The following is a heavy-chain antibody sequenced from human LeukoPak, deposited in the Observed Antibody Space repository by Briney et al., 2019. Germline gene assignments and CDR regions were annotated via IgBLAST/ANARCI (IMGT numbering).Heavy chain of an antibody. D-gene: IGHD1-14*01. V-gene: IGHV1-69*05. CDR1: GGTFSSYA. J-gene: IGHJ5*02. CDR3: AGGPTGIRTGNWFDP. CDR2: IIPIFGTA. Sequence: SVRVSCKASGGTFSSYAISWVRQAPGQGLEWMGGIIPIFGTANYAQKSQGKVTIATDESTSTAYMELSSLRSEDTAVYDCAGGPTGIRTGNWFDPWGQGTLVTVSS.